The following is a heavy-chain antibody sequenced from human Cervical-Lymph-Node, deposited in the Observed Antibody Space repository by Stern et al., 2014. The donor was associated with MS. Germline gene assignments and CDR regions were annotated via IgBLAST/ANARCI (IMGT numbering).Heavy chain of an antibody. CDR3: VRFIAASYYYYDMDV. CDR1: GGTFSSYS. D-gene: IGHD6-6*01. J-gene: IGHJ6*02. Sequence: VHLVESGAEVKKPGSSVKVSCRASGGTFSSYSISWVRQAPGQGLEWMGRIIPILGIANYAQKFQGRVTITADKSTSTTYMELSSLRSEDTAVYYCVRFIAASYYYYDMDVWGQGTTVTVSS. CDR2: IIPILGIA. V-gene: IGHV1-69*09.